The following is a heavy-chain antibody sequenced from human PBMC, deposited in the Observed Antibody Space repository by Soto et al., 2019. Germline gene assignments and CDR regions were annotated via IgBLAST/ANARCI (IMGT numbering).Heavy chain of an antibody. CDR2: LNGGGSSA. V-gene: IGHV3-74*01. CDR1: RFSFSIFW. J-gene: IGHJ4*02. CDR3: TRGGGYSGYDPFDY. Sequence: EVQLVESGGDLVQPGGSLRLSCAASRFSFSIFWMHWVRQAPGKGLVWVSSLNGGGSSADYADSVKGRFTFSRDNAKNTVYLQMNSLRAEDMAVYYCTRGGGYSGYDPFDYWGQGTLVTVSS. D-gene: IGHD5-12*01.